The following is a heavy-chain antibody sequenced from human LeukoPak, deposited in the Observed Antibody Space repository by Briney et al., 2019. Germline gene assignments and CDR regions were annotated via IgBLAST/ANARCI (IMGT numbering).Heavy chain of an antibody. V-gene: IGHV3-23*01. CDR3: AKAGPGGVLFWCGELLWA. J-gene: IGHJ5*02. D-gene: IGHD3-10*01. Sequence: GSLRLSCAASGFTFSTYDMNWVRPAPGKGLEWVSDISSSGGSTYYADSVKGPFTLSRDNSQNTLSLQMNTLRAQGTAVFYCAKAGPGGVLFWCGELLWAWGQGTLVTVSS. CDR2: ISSSGGST. CDR1: GFTFSTYD.